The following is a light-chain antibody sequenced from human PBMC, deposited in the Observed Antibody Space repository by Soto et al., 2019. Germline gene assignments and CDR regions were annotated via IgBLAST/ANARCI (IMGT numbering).Light chain of an antibody. J-gene: IGKJ4*01. CDR3: QQLNSTGVT. CDR2: AAS. V-gene: IGKV1-9*01. CDR1: QGISSY. Sequence: DIQLTQSPSFLSASVGDRVTITCRASQGISSYLAWYQQKPGKAPKLLIYAASTLQSGVPSRFSGSGSGTEFTLTISSLQPEDFATYYCQQLNSTGVTFGGGTKVEIK.